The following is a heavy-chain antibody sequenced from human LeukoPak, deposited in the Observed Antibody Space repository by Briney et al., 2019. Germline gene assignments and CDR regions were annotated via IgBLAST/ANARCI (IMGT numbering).Heavy chain of an antibody. Sequence: KPSQTLSLTCAVSGDSVNSGGFSWSWIRKPSGKDLEWIGYIYHSGITYYNPSLKSRVTMSLDTSKSQFSLKLSSVTAADTAVYYCARRGSWGEPRPFDYWGQGSLVTVSS. CDR3: ARRGSWGEPRPFDY. D-gene: IGHD3-16*01. J-gene: IGHJ4*02. CDR1: GDSVNSGGFS. CDR2: IYHSGIT. V-gene: IGHV4-30-2*01.